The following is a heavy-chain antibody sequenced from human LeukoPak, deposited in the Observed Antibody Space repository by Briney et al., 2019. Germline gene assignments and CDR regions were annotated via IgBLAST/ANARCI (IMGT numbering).Heavy chain of an antibody. Sequence: PGGSLRLSCAASRFTFSNYDVYWVRQARGKGLEWVTFARYDGVNKNYPDSVKGRFTISRDKSKNTVYLQMNSLRPEDTAMYYCARGLDYAIDYWGQGTLVTVSS. J-gene: IGHJ4*02. D-gene: IGHD4-17*01. V-gene: IGHV3-30*02. CDR1: RFTFSNYD. CDR3: ARGLDYAIDY. CDR2: ARYDGVNK.